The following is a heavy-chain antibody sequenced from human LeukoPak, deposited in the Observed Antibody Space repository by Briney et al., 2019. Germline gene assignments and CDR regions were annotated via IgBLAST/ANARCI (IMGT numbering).Heavy chain of an antibody. V-gene: IGHV1-8*01. CDR2: MNPKRGNT. CDR3: ARGPPPHCSGGSCYSWGFVGY. Sequence: ASVKVSCKASGYTFTGYDINWVRQATGQGLEWMGWMNPKRGNTGYAQKFQGRVTMTRNTSISTAYMELSSLRSEDTAVYYCARGPPPHCSGGSCYSWGFVGYWGQGTQVAVSS. D-gene: IGHD2-15*01. CDR1: GYTFTGYD. J-gene: IGHJ4*02.